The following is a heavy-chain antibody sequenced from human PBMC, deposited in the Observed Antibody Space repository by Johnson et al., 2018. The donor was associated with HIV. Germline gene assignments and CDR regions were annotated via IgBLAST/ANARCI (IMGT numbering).Heavy chain of an antibody. D-gene: IGHD2-8*02. CDR2: INWNGGST. CDR1: GFTFDDYG. Sequence: EVQLLESGGGVVRPGGSLRLSCAASGFTFDDYGMSWVRQAPGKGLEWVSGINWNGGSTGYADSVKGRFTISRDNAKNSLYLQMNSLRAEDTAVYYCAKSGLFVLVIYAPDVFDFWGQWTMVTVSS. CDR3: AKSGLFVLVIYAPDVFDF. J-gene: IGHJ3*01. V-gene: IGHV3-20*04.